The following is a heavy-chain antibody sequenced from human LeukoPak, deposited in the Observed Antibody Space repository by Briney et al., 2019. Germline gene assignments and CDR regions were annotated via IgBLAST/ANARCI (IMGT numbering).Heavy chain of an antibody. CDR3: ASCRDGYNPDY. V-gene: IGHV3-21*04. D-gene: IGHD5-24*01. J-gene: IGHJ4*02. Sequence: GGPLRLSCAAPGFTLSSYSMNWVRQAPGKGWGWVSSSSSNSSYIYYADSVKGRFTISRDNAKNSLYLQMNSLRAEDTAVYYCASCRDGYNPDYWGQGTLVTVSP. CDR1: GFTLSSYS. CDR2: SSSNSSYI.